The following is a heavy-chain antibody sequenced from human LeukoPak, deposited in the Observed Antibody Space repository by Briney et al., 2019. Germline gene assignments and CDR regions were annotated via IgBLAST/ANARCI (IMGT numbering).Heavy chain of an antibody. Sequence: GGSLRLSCAASGFSVRTTYMSWVRQAPGKGLEWVSAISGSGGSTYYADSVKGRFTISRDNSKNTAYLQMNSLKTEDTAVYYCTRRGSYSSSWYGDWGQGTLVTVSS. CDR3: TRRGSYSSSWYGD. V-gene: IGHV3-23*01. J-gene: IGHJ4*02. CDR2: ISGSGGST. D-gene: IGHD6-13*01. CDR1: GFSVRTTY.